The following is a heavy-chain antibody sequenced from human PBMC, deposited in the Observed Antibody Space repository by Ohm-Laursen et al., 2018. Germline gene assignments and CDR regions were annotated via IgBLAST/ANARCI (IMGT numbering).Heavy chain of an antibody. V-gene: IGHV3-11*04. D-gene: IGHD2-21*01. CDR2: ISSTGNTI. J-gene: IGHJ4*02. Sequence: GSLRLSCTASGFTFSDSHMSWIRQAPGKGLEWVSYISSTGNTIYYADSVKGRFTISRDNAKNSLYLQMNSLRAEDTAIYYCAGSYIYWGQGTLVSVSS. CDR1: GFTFSDSH. CDR3: AGSYIY.